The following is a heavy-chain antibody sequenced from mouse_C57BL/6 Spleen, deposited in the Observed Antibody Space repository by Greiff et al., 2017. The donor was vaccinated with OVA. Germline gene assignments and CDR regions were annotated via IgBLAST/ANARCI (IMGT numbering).Heavy chain of an antibody. CDR1: GYSFTDYN. CDR2: INPNYGTT. J-gene: IGHJ3*01. CDR3: APWNDYYGSSSPPD. D-gene: IGHD1-1*01. Sequence: VHVKQSGPELVKPGASVKISCKASGYSFTDYNMNWVKQSNGKSLEWIGVINPNYGTTSYNQKFKGKATLTVDQSSSTAYMQLNSLTSEDSAVYYCAPWNDYYGSSSPPDWGQGTLVTVSA. V-gene: IGHV1-39*01.